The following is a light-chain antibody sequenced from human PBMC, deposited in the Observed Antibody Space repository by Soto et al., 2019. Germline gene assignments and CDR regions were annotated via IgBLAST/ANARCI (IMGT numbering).Light chain of an antibody. CDR1: QSVSSK. J-gene: IGKJ1*01. V-gene: IGKV3-15*01. Sequence: EIVLTQSPATLSVSPGERATLSCRASQSVSSKLAWYQQKTGQAPRLLIYGASTRDTGIPARFSGSGSGTECTLTISSLQSEDFQVYYCQQYNNWPETFGQGTKVDIK. CDR3: QQYNNWPET. CDR2: GAS.